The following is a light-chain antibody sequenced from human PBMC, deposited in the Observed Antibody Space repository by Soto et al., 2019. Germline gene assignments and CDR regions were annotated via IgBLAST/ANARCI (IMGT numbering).Light chain of an antibody. Sequence: DIQMTQSPSTLSASVGDGVTITCRASQIIGSWLAWYQQKPGKAPKLLIYKATNLQSGVPSRFSGSGSGTDFSLTISSLQPEDSATYFCQQYNDFQYTFGPGTKLGI. CDR1: QIIGSW. V-gene: IGKV1-5*03. CDR3: QQYNDFQYT. J-gene: IGKJ2*01. CDR2: KAT.